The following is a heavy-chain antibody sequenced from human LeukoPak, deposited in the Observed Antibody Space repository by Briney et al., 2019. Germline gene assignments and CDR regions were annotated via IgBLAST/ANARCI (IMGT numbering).Heavy chain of an antibody. CDR3: ARGGRDSPLRY. CDR1: GGSFSGNF. CDR2: INYSGST. Sequence: SETLSLTCAVYGGSFSGNFWSWIRQPLGKGLEWIGEINYSGSTKYNPSLKSRVTISVDTSKNQFSLNLNSVTAADTAVYYCARGGRDSPLRYWGQGTMVTVSS. J-gene: IGHJ4*02. V-gene: IGHV4-34*01. D-gene: IGHD5-24*01.